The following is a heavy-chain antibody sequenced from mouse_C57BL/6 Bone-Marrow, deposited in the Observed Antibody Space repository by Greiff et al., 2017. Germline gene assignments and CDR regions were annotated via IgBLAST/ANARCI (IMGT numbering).Heavy chain of an antibody. CDR1: GFTFSDAW. CDR2: IRNKANNHAT. V-gene: IGHV6-6*01. J-gene: IGHJ4*01. D-gene: IGHD1-1*01. Sequence: EVQLQESGGGLVQPGGSMKLSCAASGFTFSDAWMDWVRQSPEKGLEWVAEIRNKANNHATYYAESVKGRFTISRDDSKSSVYLQMNSLRAEDTGIYYCTRHYDGSSYVLYAMDYWGQGTSVTVSS. CDR3: TRHYDGSSYVLYAMDY.